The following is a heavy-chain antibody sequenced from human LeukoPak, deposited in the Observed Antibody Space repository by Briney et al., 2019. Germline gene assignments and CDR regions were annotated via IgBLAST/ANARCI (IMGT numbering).Heavy chain of an antibody. V-gene: IGHV1-18*01. Sequence: ASVEVSCKASGGTFSSYGISWVRQAPGQGLEWMGWISAYNGNTNYAQKLQGRVTMTTDTSTSTAYMELRSLRSDDTAVYYCATRRSGYHTYWGQGTLVTVSS. D-gene: IGHD5-12*01. CDR2: ISAYNGNT. CDR3: ATRRSGYHTY. J-gene: IGHJ4*02. CDR1: GGTFSSYG.